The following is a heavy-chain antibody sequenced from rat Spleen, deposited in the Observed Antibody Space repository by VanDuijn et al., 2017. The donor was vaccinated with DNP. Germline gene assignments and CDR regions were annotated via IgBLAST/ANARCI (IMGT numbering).Heavy chain of an antibody. CDR2: IGSAAYSP. CDR1: GFTFSAYY. CDR3: VRCNSGHFDY. V-gene: IGHV5-22*01. Sequence: EVQLVESGGGLVQPGRSLKLSCAASGFTFSAYYMAWVRQAPAKGLEWVAYIGSAAYSPYYGDSVKGRFTISRDNAKSTLDLQMNSLRTEDMATYYCVRCNSGHFDYWGQGVMVTVSS. D-gene: IGHD4-4*01. J-gene: IGHJ2*01.